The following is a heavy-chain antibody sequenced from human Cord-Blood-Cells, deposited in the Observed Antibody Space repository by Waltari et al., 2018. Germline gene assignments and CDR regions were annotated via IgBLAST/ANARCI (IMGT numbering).Heavy chain of an antibody. V-gene: IGHV3-15*01. CDR3: TTVAYYDFWSGYYDAFDI. Sequence: EVQLVESGGGLVKPGGSLRLSCAASGFTFSNAWMSWVRKAPGKGLEWVGRIKSKTDGGTTDYAAPVKGRFTISRDDSKNTLYLQMNSLKTEDTAVYYCTTVAYYDFWSGYYDAFDIWGQGTMVTVSS. CDR2: IKSKTDGGTT. J-gene: IGHJ3*02. CDR1: GFTFSNAW. D-gene: IGHD3-3*01.